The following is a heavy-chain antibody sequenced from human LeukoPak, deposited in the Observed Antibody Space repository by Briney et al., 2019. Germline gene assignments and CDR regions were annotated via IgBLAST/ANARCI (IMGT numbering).Heavy chain of an antibody. J-gene: IGHJ6*03. CDR1: GGSLSPYY. CDR2: ISYSGST. D-gene: IGHD6-6*01. CDR3: ARDWGVSARPGYMDV. Sequence: SQTLSLTCTVSGGSLSPYYWSWIRQSPGKGLEWIGYISYSGSTNSHPSLKSRVTISVDTSKNQFSLKLSSVTAADTAVYYCARDWGVSARPGYMDVWGKGTTVTVSS. V-gene: IGHV4-59*01.